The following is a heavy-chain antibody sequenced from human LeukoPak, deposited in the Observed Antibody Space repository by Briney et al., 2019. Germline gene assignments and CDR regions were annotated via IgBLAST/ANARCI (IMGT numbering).Heavy chain of an antibody. CDR1: GFTFSRYA. D-gene: IGHD5-24*01. J-gene: IGHJ4*02. CDR2: MSSSGESP. Sequence: GGSLRLSCAASGFTFSRYAMSWVRQAPGKGLERVCGMSSSGESPYYADSVKGRFTISRDNSKNTLYLEINSLRAEDTAVYYCAKKRRDGYNPFDYLGQGTLVIVSS. CDR3: AKKRRDGYNPFDY. V-gene: IGHV3-23*01.